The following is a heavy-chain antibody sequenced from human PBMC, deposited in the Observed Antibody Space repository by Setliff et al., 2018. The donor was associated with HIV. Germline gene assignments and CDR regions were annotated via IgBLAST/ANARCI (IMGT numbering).Heavy chain of an antibody. D-gene: IGHD3-9*01. CDR2: IQQDGNEK. J-gene: IGHJ4*02. CDR1: GFTFGKYW. V-gene: IGHV3-7*03. Sequence: GGSLRLSCAPSGFTFGKYWMTWVRQAPGKGLEWVATIQQDGNEKYYVDSVKGRFTVSRDNRRGLLRLQMSSLTVEDTAVYYCARPPPSLQDFDFVFDSWGQGTLVTVSS. CDR3: ARPPPSLQDFDFVFDS.